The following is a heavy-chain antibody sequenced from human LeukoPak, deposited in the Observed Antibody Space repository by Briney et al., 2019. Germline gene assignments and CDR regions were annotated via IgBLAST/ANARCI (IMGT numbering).Heavy chain of an antibody. CDR2: MNPNSGNT. CDR3: ARVRTRNWFDP. Sequence: GASVKVSCKASGYTFTSYGINWVRQATGQGLEWMGWMNPNSGNTGYAQKFQGRVTMTRNTSISTAYMELSSLRSEDAAVYYCARVRTRNWFDPWGRGTLVTVSS. CDR1: GYTFTSYG. D-gene: IGHD2-2*01. V-gene: IGHV1-8*02. J-gene: IGHJ5*02.